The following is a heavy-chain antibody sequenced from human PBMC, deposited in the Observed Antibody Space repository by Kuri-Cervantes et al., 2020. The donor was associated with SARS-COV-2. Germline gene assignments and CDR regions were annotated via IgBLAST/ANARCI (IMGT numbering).Heavy chain of an antibody. CDR3: ARVVTGAFDI. CDR1: GGSFSGYY. Sequence: ESLKISCAVYGGSFSGYYWSWIRQPPGKGLEWIGEINHSGSTNYNPSLKSRVTISVDRSKNQFSLKLSSVTAADTAVYYCARVVTGAFDIWGQGTMVTVSS. CDR2: INHSGST. V-gene: IGHV4-34*01. J-gene: IGHJ3*02. D-gene: IGHD5-18*01.